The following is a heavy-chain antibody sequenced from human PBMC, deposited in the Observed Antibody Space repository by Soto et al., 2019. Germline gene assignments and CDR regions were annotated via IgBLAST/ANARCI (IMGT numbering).Heavy chain of an antibody. CDR1: GGSFSGYY. Sequence: SETLSLTCAVYGGSFSGYYWSWIRQPPGKGLEWIGEINHSGSTNYNPSLKSRVTISVDTSKNQFSLKLSSVTAADTAVYYCARRTYYYGSGSYYAPYYYYAMDVWGQGTTVTVSS. J-gene: IGHJ6*02. CDR3: ARRTYYYGSGSYYAPYYYYAMDV. D-gene: IGHD3-10*01. V-gene: IGHV4-34*01. CDR2: INHSGST.